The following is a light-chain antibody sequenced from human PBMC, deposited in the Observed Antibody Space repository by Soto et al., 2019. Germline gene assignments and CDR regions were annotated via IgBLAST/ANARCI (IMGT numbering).Light chain of an antibody. CDR2: AAS. V-gene: IGKV1-39*01. Sequence: DIQMTQSPSSLFASVGDRVTITCRASQSISNYLNWYQEKPGKAPKLLIYAASSLQSGVPSRFSGSGSGTDFTLTISSLQPEDFATYSCQQSYSTLFTFGPGTKVDIK. CDR1: QSISNY. J-gene: IGKJ3*01. CDR3: QQSYSTLFT.